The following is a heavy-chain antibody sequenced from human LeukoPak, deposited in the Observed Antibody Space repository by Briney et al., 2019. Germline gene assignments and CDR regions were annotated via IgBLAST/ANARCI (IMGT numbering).Heavy chain of an antibody. J-gene: IGHJ4*02. V-gene: IGHV5-10-1*01. D-gene: IGHD5-18*01. CDR2: IDPSDPYT. Sequence: GESLKISCKGSGYRFTSYWISWVRQMPGKGPEWMGRIDPSDPYTNYSPSFQGHVTISADKSIRTAYLQWSSLKASDTAMYYCARLPSGQLWSFDYWGQGTLVTVPS. CDR3: ARLPSGQLWSFDY. CDR1: GYRFTSYW.